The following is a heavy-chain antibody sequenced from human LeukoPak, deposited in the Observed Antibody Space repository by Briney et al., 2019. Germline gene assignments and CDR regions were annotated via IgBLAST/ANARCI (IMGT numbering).Heavy chain of an antibody. D-gene: IGHD4-17*01. CDR1: GGSFSGYY. CDR2: INHSGST. V-gene: IGHV4-34*01. CDR3: ARLTTVTRDLAFDI. Sequence: PSETLSLTCAVYGGSFSGYYWSWIRQPPGKGLEWIGEINHSGSTNYNPSLKSRVTISVDTSKNQFSLKLSSVTAADTAVYYCARLTTVTRDLAFDIWGQGTMVTVSS. J-gene: IGHJ3*02.